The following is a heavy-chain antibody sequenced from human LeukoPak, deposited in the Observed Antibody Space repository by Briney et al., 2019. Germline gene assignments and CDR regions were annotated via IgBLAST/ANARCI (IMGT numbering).Heavy chain of an antibody. V-gene: IGHV1-69*06. CDR1: GGTFSSYA. CDR2: IIPIFGTA. J-gene: IGHJ4*02. D-gene: IGHD2-21*02. CDR3: ATNVGAFPVVVTATYFDY. Sequence: SVKVSCKASGGTFSSYAISWVRQAPGQGLEWMGGIIPIFGTANYAQKFQGRVTITAAKSTSTAYMELSSLRSEDTAVYYCATNVGAFPVVVTATYFDYWGQGTLVTVSS.